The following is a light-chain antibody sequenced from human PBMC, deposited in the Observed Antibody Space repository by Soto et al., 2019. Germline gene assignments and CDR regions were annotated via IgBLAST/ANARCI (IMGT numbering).Light chain of an antibody. CDR2: ATN. J-gene: IGLJ3*02. V-gene: IGLV8-61*01. Sequence: QTVVTQGPSFSVSPGRTVTLTCGLSSGSVSTNNYPAWYQQTPGQAPRTLIYATNSLSSGVPGRFSGSILGNKAALTITGPLADDESVYYCLRYVGSGIWVFGGGTKLTVL. CDR1: SGSVSTNNY. CDR3: LRYVGSGIWV.